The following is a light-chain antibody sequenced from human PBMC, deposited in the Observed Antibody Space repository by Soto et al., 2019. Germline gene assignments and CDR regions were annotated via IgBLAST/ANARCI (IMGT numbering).Light chain of an antibody. CDR1: QSISDY. CDR3: QEYSGSPPVYT. V-gene: IGKV1-5*03. CDR2: KAS. Sequence: DIQMTQSPSTLSASVGDRVTITCRASQSISDYLAWYQQKPGKAPNLLIYKASSLESGVPSRFXXSGAGTEFTLTINSLQPDDFATYYCQEYSGSPPVYTFGQGTKLEIK. J-gene: IGKJ2*01.